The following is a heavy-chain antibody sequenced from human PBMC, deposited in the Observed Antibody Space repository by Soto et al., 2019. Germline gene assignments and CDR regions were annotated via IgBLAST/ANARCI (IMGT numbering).Heavy chain of an antibody. J-gene: IGHJ4*02. CDR2: IKQDGSEK. CDR1: GFTFSSYW. CDR3: ARDLLEIGGSSGY. V-gene: IGHV3-7*01. Sequence: GGSLRLSCAASGFTFSSYWMSWVRQAPGKGLEWVANIKQDGSEKYYVDCLKGRFTISRDKAKNSRYLQMNSLRAEDTAVYYCARDLLEIGGSSGYWGQGTLVTVSS. D-gene: IGHD6-6*01.